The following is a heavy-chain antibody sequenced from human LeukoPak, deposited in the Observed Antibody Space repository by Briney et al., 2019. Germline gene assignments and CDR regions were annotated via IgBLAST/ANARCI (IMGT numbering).Heavy chain of an antibody. CDR3: TTWRYCSGGSCYSGWLDP. CDR2: IKSKTDGGTT. Sequence: GGSLRLSCTASGFIFSTSWMTWVRQAPGKGLEWVGRIKSKTDGGTTDYAAPVKGRFTISRDDSKNTLYLQMNSLKTEDTAVYYCTTWRYCSGGSCYSGWLDPWGQGTLVTVSS. V-gene: IGHV3-15*01. D-gene: IGHD2-15*01. J-gene: IGHJ5*02. CDR1: GFIFSTSW.